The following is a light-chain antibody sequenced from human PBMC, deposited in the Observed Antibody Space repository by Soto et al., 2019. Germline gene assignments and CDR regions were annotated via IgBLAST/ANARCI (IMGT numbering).Light chain of an antibody. CDR2: GAS. J-gene: IGKJ5*01. V-gene: IGKV3-15*01. Sequence: EIVLTQSPGTLSLSPGERATLSCRASQSVTSGYLAWYQQKPGQAPRLLLYGASTRATGIPVRFSGSGFGTEFTLTISSLQSEDFAVYYCQQYKNWPLFGQGTRLDIK. CDR1: QSVTSGY. CDR3: QQYKNWPL.